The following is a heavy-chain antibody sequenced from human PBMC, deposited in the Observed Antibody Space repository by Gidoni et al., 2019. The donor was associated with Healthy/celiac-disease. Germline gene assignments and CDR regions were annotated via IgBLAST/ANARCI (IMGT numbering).Heavy chain of an antibody. J-gene: IGHJ4*02. V-gene: IGHV4-59*08. CDR3: ARRTGTTYYFDY. CDR1: GGSISSYY. D-gene: IGHD1-1*01. Sequence: QVQLQESGPGLVKPSETLSLTCTDSGGSISSYYWSWIRQPPGKGLEWIGYIYYSGSTNYNPSLKRRVTISVDTSKNQFSLKLSSVTAADTAVYYCARRTGTTYYFDYWGQGTLVTVSS. CDR2: IYYSGST.